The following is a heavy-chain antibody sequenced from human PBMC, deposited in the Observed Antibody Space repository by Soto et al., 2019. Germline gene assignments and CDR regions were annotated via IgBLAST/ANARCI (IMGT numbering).Heavy chain of an antibody. V-gene: IGHV4-59*01. CDR2: IYFNGNT. CDR3: ASVTFGGVVLAH. J-gene: IGHJ4*02. Sequence: TSETLSLTCTASAASFSKYYWSWIRQPPGKGLEWIGYIYFNGNTNYNPSLKRRVTISIDTSKKQISLNLTSVTDADTAVYYCASVTFGGVVLAHWGQGTLVTVSS. CDR1: AASFSKYY. D-gene: IGHD3-16*01.